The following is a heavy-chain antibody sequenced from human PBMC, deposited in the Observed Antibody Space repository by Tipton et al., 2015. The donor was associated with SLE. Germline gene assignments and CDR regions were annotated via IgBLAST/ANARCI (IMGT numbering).Heavy chain of an antibody. J-gene: IGHJ4*02. Sequence: SLRLSCAASGFNFRNSWMSWVRQAPGKGLEWVANIKQDGSEKYYVDSVKGRFTISRDNAKNSLYLQMNSLRAEDTAVYYCASGDYFDYWGQGTLVTVSS. CDR3: ASGDYFDY. CDR2: IKQDGSEK. V-gene: IGHV3-7*03. CDR1: GFNFRNSW.